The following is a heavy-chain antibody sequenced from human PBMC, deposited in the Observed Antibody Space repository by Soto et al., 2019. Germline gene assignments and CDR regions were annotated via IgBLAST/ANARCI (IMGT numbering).Heavy chain of an antibody. CDR2: IGAYNGNT. CDR1: GFTFTSSA. V-gene: IGHV1-18*01. CDR3: ARGIGYCSGGSCYSSSHYYYGMDV. J-gene: IGHJ6*02. D-gene: IGHD2-15*01. Sequence: ASVKVSCKASGFTFTSSAVQWVRQARGQRLEWMGWIGAYNGNTNYAQKLQGRVTMTTDTSTSTAYMELRSLRSDDTAVYYCARGIGYCSGGSCYSSSHYYYGMDVWGQGTTVTVSS.